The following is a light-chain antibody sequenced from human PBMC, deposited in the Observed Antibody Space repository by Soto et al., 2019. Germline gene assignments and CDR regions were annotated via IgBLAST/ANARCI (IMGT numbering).Light chain of an antibody. CDR1: SSDDGSYNL. Sequence: SALTQPASVSGSPGQSITISCTGTSSDDGSYNLVSWYQQHPGKAPKLMIYEGSKRPSGVSNRFSGSKSGNTASLTISGLQAEDEADYYCCSYAGSSTFVFGGGTKLTVL. V-gene: IGLV2-23*03. CDR2: EGS. J-gene: IGLJ3*02. CDR3: CSYAGSSTFV.